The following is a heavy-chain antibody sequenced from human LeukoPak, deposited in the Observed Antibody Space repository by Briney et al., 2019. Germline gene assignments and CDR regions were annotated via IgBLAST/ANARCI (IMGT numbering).Heavy chain of an antibody. V-gene: IGHV3-74*01. Sequence: GGSLRLSCAASGFTFSSYWMLWVRQAPGKGLVWVSRINSDGSSTNYADSVKDRFTISRDNAKTTLYLQMNSLRAEDTAVYYCARGSVGALSYFDFWGQGTLVSVSS. CDR3: ARGSVGALSYFDF. J-gene: IGHJ4*02. CDR2: INSDGSST. CDR1: GFTFSSYW. D-gene: IGHD1-26*01.